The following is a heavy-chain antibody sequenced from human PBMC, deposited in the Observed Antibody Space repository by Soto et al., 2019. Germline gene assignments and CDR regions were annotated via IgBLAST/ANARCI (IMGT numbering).Heavy chain of an antibody. CDR3: ARRRGATATGGAFDP. Sequence: KESGPTLVKPTQTLTLTCPFSGFSLSTSAVGVGWIRQPPGKALEWLAVIFWNDDKRYSPSLKSRLTITKDSSKNQVVLTMTNLDPVDTGTYYCARRRGATATGGAFDPWGQGTLVTVSS. J-gene: IGHJ5*02. CDR2: IFWNDDK. CDR1: GFSLSTSAVG. V-gene: IGHV2-5*01. D-gene: IGHD4-17*01.